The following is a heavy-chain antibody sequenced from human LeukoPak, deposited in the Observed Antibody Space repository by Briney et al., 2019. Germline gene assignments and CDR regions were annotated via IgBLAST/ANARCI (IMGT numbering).Heavy chain of an antibody. J-gene: IGHJ2*01. CDR1: GFPVSSNY. CDR3: ARATGSSWAARYFDL. Sequence: PGGSLRLSCAASGFPVSSNYMSWVRQAPGKGLEWVSVIYSGGATYYADSVQGRFIISRDNSKNTLYLQMNRLRAEDTAVYYCARATGSSWAARYFDLWGRGTLVTVSS. D-gene: IGHD6-13*01. V-gene: IGHV3-53*01. CDR2: IYSGGAT.